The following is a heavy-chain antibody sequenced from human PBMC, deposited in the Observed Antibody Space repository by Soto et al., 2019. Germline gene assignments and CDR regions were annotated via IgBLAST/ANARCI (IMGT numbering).Heavy chain of an antibody. J-gene: IGHJ4*02. V-gene: IGHV1-18*01. CDR3: ARSGISWNLREFDT. D-gene: IGHD6-13*01. Sequence: QVQLVQSGGEVKKPGASVKVSCKASAYTFTNYGISWVRQAPGQGLEWMGWISAYNGNINYAQKFRGRVTMTTDTSMSSAYVEVRSLRSDETAVYYCARSGISWNLREFDTWGQVTLVTVSS. CDR2: ISAYNGNI. CDR1: AYTFTNYG.